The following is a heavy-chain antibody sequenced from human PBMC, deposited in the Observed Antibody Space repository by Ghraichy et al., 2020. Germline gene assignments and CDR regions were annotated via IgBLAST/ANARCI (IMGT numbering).Heavy chain of an antibody. CDR3: AKSLGGNSGNYYGMDV. Sequence: GGSLRLSCAASGFTFSTYNMNWVRQAPGKGLEWVSSISSRSSYIYYADSVKGRFTISRDNAQNSLYLQMNSLRVEDTAVYYCAKSLGGNSGNYYGMDVWGQGTTVTVSS. D-gene: IGHD4-23*01. J-gene: IGHJ6*02. CDR2: ISSRSSYI. V-gene: IGHV3-21*01. CDR1: GFTFSTYN.